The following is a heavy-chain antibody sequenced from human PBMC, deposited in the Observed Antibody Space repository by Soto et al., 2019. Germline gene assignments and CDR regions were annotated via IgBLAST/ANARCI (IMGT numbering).Heavy chain of an antibody. Sequence: GWSLRLSCAAAGFTFSSYAMSWVRQAPGKGLEWVSGISASGGRTYYADSVKGRFTISRDNSKNTMYLQMNSLTVEDTAVYKCAKDWDLLSAFDLWGQGTMVTVSS. CDR1: GFTFSSYA. CDR2: ISASGGRT. J-gene: IGHJ3*01. D-gene: IGHD1-26*01. CDR3: AKDWDLLSAFDL. V-gene: IGHV3-23*01.